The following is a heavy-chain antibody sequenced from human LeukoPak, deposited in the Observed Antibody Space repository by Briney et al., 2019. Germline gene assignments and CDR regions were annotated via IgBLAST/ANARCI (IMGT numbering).Heavy chain of an antibody. D-gene: IGHD3/OR15-3a*01. CDR2: IYYSGST. CDR3: ARGGTGYHFDY. J-gene: IGHJ4*02. Sequence: SETLSLTCTVSGASISSYYWSWIRQPPGKGLGWIGYIYYSGSTNCNPSLKSRVTISVDTSKNQFSLKLSSVTAADTAVYYCARGGTGYHFDYWGQGTLVTVSS. CDR1: GASISSYY. V-gene: IGHV4-59*01.